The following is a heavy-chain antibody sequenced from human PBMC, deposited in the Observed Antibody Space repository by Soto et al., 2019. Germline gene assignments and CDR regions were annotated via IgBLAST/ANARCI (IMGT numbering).Heavy chain of an antibody. J-gene: IGHJ3*02. CDR3: ARARSGWYGDAFDI. Sequence: PGGSLRLSCAASGFTFSSYAMHWVRQAPGKGLEYVSAISSNGGSTYYANSVKGRFTISRDNSKNTLYLQMGSLRAEDMAVYYCARARSGWYGDAFDIWGQGIMVTVTS. V-gene: IGHV3-64*01. D-gene: IGHD6-19*01. CDR2: ISSNGGST. CDR1: GFTFSSYA.